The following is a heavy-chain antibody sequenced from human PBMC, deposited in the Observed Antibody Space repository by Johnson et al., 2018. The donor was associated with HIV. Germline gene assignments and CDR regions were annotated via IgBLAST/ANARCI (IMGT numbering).Heavy chain of an antibody. CDR2: ISGSGGNT. Sequence: MLLVESGGGLVKPGVSLRLSCAASGFTFSDYYMSWIRQAPGKGLEWVSAISGSGGNTFYADSVQGRFTISRDNSKNTLDLHMNSLRVEDTAVYYCAKPPFYAFDIWGQGTMVTVSS. J-gene: IGHJ3*02. CDR3: AKPPFYAFDI. V-gene: IGHV3-23*04. CDR1: GFTFSDYY.